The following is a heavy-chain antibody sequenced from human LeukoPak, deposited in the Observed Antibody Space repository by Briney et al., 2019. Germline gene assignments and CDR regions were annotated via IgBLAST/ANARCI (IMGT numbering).Heavy chain of an antibody. D-gene: IGHD2-21*01. CDR3: ARGAFQGVVPFDY. J-gene: IGHJ4*02. CDR1: GDSISSYY. Sequence: PSETLSLTCSVSGDSISSYYWNWVRQSPGKGLEWIAYVHNTETKNYDPSLKSRVTISEDTSKNQISLRLNSVTAADTAVYYCARGAFQGVVPFDYWGQGILVTVSS. V-gene: IGHV4-59*01. CDR2: VHNTETK.